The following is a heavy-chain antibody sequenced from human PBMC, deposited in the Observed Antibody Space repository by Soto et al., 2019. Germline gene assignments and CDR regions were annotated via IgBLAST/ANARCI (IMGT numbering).Heavy chain of an antibody. CDR3: ARAIDSSGYLGY. CDR2: IYYSGST. D-gene: IGHD3-22*01. J-gene: IGHJ4*02. CDR1: GGSISSGGYY. V-gene: IGHV4-31*03. Sequence: SETLFLTCTVSGGSISSGGYYWSWIRQHPGKGLEWIGYIYYSGSTYYNPSLKSRVTISVDTSKNQFSLKLSSVTAADTAVYYCARAIDSSGYLGYWGQGTLVTVSS.